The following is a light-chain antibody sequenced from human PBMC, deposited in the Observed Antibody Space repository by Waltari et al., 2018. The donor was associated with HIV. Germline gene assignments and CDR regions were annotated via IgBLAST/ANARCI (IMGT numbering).Light chain of an antibody. Sequence: QSALTQPASVSGSPGQSITISCPGSRSDIGSYNYVSWYQQHPGKAPKFMIYEVTNRPPGVSNRFAGSKSGNTASLTISGLQAEDEADYYCSSYSRSGTHVVFGGGTKLTVL. CDR2: EVT. CDR1: RSDIGSYNY. J-gene: IGLJ2*01. V-gene: IGLV2-14*01. CDR3: SSYSRSGTHVV.